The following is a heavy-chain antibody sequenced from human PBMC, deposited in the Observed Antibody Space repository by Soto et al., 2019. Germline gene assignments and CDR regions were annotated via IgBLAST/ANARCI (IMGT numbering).Heavy chain of an antibody. Sequence: SGPTLVNPTQTLTLTCTFSGFSLTSNDVGVGWIRQPPGKALEWLALIYWDDDKRYSPSLKSRLTITKDTSKNQVVLRMTNMDPVDTATYYCAHSRYSRSSFDYWGRGTLVTVSS. V-gene: IGHV2-5*02. CDR2: IYWDDDK. J-gene: IGHJ4*02. CDR3: AHSRYSRSSFDY. D-gene: IGHD6-6*01. CDR1: GFSLTSNDVG.